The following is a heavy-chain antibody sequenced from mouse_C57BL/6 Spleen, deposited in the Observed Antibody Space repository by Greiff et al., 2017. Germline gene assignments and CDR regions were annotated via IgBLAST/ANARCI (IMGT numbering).Heavy chain of an antibody. CDR2: IYPGNSDT. D-gene: IGHD1-1*01. V-gene: IGHV1-5*01. Sequence: VQLQQSGTVLARPGASVKMSCKTSGYTFTSYWMHWVKQRPGQGLEWIGAIYPGNSDTSYNQKFKGKAKLTAVTSASTAYMELSSLTNEDSAVXYCNYYGSSYGYFDVWGTGTTVTVSS. J-gene: IGHJ1*03. CDR3: NYYGSSYGYFDV. CDR1: GYTFTSYW.